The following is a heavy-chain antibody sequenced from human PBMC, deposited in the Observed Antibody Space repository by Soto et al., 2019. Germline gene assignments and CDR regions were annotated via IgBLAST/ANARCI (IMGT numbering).Heavy chain of an antibody. CDR3: ARRTVNIRTFYSGLKAHCFDY. CDR2: IYYSGGT. V-gene: IGHV4-39*01. J-gene: IGHJ4*02. CDR1: GDSISSSDDY. D-gene: IGHD6-19*01. Sequence: SETMSLTCAVSGDSISSSDDYWGWNHQPPGKGQEWIGSIYYSGGTYYNPSLQSRVAISVDTSKNQFSLKLKSVTAADTAIYYCARRTVNIRTFYSGLKAHCFDYWGQGAPVTVSS.